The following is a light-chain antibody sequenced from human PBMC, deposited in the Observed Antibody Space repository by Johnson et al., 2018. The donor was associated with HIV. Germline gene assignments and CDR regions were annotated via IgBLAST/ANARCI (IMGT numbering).Light chain of an antibody. Sequence: QSVLTQSPSVSAAPGQKVTISCSGSSSNIGDNYVSWYQQLPGTAPKLLIYENNKRPSGIPDRFSGSKSGTSATLGITGLQTGDEADYYSGTWDSSLSAYVFGNGTKVTVL. CDR3: GTWDSSLSAYV. V-gene: IGLV1-51*02. CDR1: SSNIGDNY. J-gene: IGLJ1*01. CDR2: ENN.